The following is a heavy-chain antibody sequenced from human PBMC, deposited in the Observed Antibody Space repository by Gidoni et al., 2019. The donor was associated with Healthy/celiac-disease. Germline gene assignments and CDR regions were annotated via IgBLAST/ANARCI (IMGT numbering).Heavy chain of an antibody. J-gene: IGHJ4*02. CDR1: GGSFSGYY. Sequence: QVQLQQWGAGLLTPTETLSLTCAVYGGSFSGYYWSWIRQPPGKGLEWIGEINHSGSTNYNPSLKSRVTISVDTSKNQFSLKLSSVTAADTAVYYCARGNGYWGQGTLVTVSS. CDR3: ARGNGY. V-gene: IGHV4-34*01. CDR2: INHSGST.